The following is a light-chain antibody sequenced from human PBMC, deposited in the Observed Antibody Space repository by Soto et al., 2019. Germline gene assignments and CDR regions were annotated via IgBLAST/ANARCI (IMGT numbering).Light chain of an antibody. CDR1: QSVSSSY. J-gene: IGKJ1*01. CDR3: QHYGSSRT. CDR2: GAA. V-gene: IGKV3-20*01. Sequence: IVFAQSPGTRSLSPGERATLSCRASQSVSSSYLAWYQQKPGQAPRLLIFGAASRATGIPDRFSGSGSGTDFTLTISRLEPEDFAVYYCQHYGSSRTFGQGAKVDI.